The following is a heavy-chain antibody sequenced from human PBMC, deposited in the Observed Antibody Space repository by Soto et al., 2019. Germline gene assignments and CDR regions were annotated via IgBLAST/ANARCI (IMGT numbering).Heavy chain of an antibody. CDR2: IFSSGRT. CDR3: AKGWDVKYFDY. V-gene: IGHV4-4*07. CDR1: GASLLSSY. J-gene: IGHJ4*02. D-gene: IGHD1-26*01. Sequence: PSETLSLTCSVSGASLLSSYWSWVRQPAGKGLEWIGHIFSSGRTSYNPSLKSRLTMSIDPSMNVFSLNLSSVTAADTAGYYCAKGWDVKYFDYWGRGTLVTVSS.